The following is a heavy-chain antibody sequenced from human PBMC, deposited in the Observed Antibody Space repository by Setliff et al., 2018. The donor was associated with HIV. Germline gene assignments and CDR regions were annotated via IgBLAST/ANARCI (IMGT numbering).Heavy chain of an antibody. CDR1: GFTFSSYG. Sequence: LSCAASGFTFSSYGMHWVRQSPGKGLEWLSGLSGSGRSTYYADSVKGRFTISRDNSKKTLYVQMNSLRDEDTAVYYCARADYGDFVEYWGRGTLVTVSS. J-gene: IGHJ4*02. V-gene: IGHV3-23*01. CDR2: LSGSGRST. D-gene: IGHD4-17*01. CDR3: ARADYGDFVEY.